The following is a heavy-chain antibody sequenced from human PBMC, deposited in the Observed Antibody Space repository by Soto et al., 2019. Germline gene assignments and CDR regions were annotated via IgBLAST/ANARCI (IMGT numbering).Heavy chain of an antibody. CDR2: IYYSGST. D-gene: IGHD3-22*01. CDR3: ARQASSGYYQTSSLFVDY. V-gene: IGHV4-39*01. Sequence: SATLSLTCTVSGGSISSSSYYWGWIRQPPGKGLEWIGSIYYSGSTYYNPSLKSRVTISVDTSKNQFSLKLSSVTAADTAVYYCARQASSGYYQTSSLFVDYWGQGTLVTVS. J-gene: IGHJ4*02. CDR1: GGSISSSSYY.